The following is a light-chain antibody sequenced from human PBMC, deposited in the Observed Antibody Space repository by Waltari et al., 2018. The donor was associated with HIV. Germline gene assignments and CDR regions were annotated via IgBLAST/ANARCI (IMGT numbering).Light chain of an antibody. CDR2: EVT. Sequence: QSALTQPASVSGSPGQSITIPCRGTSTDIGGYNYVSWYQHHPGKAPKLIIYEVTNRPSGDSNRFSASKSGNTASLTISGLQAEDEADYYCTSYTTSSTRVFGGGTKLTVL. J-gene: IGLJ3*02. V-gene: IGLV2-14*01. CDR3: TSYTTSSTRV. CDR1: STDIGGYNY.